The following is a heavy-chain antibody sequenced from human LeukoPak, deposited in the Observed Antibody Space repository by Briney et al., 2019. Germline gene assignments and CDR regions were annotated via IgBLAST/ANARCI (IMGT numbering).Heavy chain of an antibody. CDR1: GASIGWDY. Sequence: PSETLSLTCTVSGASIGWDYWSWIRQSAGKGLEWIGRIYKSGSTNYNPSFRRRVTMSVDTSKNQFSLHVTSVTAADTAVYYCAREEYFQDSNGYSYYFHSWGQGSLVTVSS. CDR3: AREEYFQDSNGYSYYFHS. CDR2: IYKSGST. D-gene: IGHD3-22*01. V-gene: IGHV4-4*07. J-gene: IGHJ4*02.